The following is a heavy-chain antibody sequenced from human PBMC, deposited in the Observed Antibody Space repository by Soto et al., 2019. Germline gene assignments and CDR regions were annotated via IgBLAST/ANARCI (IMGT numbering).Heavy chain of an antibody. CDR2: MNPNSGNT. CDR1: GYTFTSYD. CDR3: PREKTPYGMDV. Sequence: QVQLVQSGAEVKKPGASVKVSCKASGYTFTSYDINWVRQATGQGLEWMGWMNPNSGNTGYAQKFQGRFTMTRTTSISTPYMELSSLKSEDPAVYYCPREKTPYGMDVWGQGTRSPSP. J-gene: IGHJ6*02. V-gene: IGHV1-8*01.